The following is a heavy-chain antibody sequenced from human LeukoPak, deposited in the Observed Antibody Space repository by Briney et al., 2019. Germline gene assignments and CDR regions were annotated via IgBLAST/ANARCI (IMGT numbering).Heavy chain of an antibody. CDR3: AKASVDTAMVYY. D-gene: IGHD5-18*01. V-gene: IGHV4-30-4*01. CDR2: IYYSGST. J-gene: IGHJ4*02. Sequence: PSETLSLTCNVSGGSISSGDYYWSWIRQPPGKGLEWIGYIYYSGSTYYNPSLKSRVTLSVDTSKNQFSLKLSSVTAADTAVYYCAKASVDTAMVYYWGQGTLVTVSS. CDR1: GGSISSGDYY.